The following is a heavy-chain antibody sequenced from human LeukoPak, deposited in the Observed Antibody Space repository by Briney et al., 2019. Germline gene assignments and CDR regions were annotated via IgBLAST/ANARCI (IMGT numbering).Heavy chain of an antibody. CDR1: GGSISSGGYY. CDR2: IYYSGST. CDR3: ARDLGYYYDSSGYYPSYFDY. Sequence: PSQTLSLTCTVSGGSISSGGYYWSWIRQPPGKGLEWIGYIYYSGSTNYNPSLKSRVTISVDTSKNQFSLKLSSVTAADTAVYYCARDLGYYYDSSGYYPSYFDYWGQGTLVTGSS. V-gene: IGHV4-61*08. J-gene: IGHJ4*02. D-gene: IGHD3-22*01.